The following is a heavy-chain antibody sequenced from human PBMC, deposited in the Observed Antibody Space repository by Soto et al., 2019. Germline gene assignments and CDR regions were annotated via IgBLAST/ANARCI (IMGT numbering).Heavy chain of an antibody. CDR3: AKDLSKMTTVTTEPSDWFDP. CDR1: GFTFSSYA. Sequence: EVQLLESGGGLVQPGGSLRLSCAASGFTFSSYAMSWVRQAPGKGLEWVSAISGSGGSTYYADSVKGRFTISRDNSKNTLYLQMNSLRAEDTAVYYCAKDLSKMTTVTTEPSDWFDPWGQGTLVTVSS. D-gene: IGHD4-4*01. V-gene: IGHV3-23*01. CDR2: ISGSGGST. J-gene: IGHJ5*02.